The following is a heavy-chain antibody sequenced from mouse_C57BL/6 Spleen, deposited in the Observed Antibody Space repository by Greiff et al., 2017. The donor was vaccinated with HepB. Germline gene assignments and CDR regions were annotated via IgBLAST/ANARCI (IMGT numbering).Heavy chain of an antibody. J-gene: IGHJ4*01. D-gene: IGHD2-4*01. CDR2: IYPGDGDT. V-gene: IGHV1-82*01. CDR1: GYAFSSSW. Sequence: QVQLQQSGPELVKPGASVKISCKASGYAFSSSWMNWVKQRPGKGLEWIGRIYPGDGDTNYNGKFKGKATLTADKSSSTAYMQLSSLTSEDSAVYFCARQTFYDYDDAMDYWGQGTSVTVSS. CDR3: ARQTFYDYDDAMDY.